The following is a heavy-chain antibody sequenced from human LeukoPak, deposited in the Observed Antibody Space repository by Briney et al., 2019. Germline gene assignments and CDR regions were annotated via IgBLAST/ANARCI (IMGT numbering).Heavy chain of an antibody. V-gene: IGHV1-69*01. CDR3: ARRRLRLGALFSARPNWFDP. D-gene: IGHD3-16*01. CDR1: GGTFSSYA. J-gene: IGHJ5*02. Sequence: SVKVSCKASGGTFSSYAISWVGQACGERREGMGGIVPIFGTAHYAQKFQGRVTITADESTSTAYMELRSLRSEDTAVYYCARRRLRLGALFSARPNWFDPWVQGTLVTVSS. CDR2: IVPIFGTA.